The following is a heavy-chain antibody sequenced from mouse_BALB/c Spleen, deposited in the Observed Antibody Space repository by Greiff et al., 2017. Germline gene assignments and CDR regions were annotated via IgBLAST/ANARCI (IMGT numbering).Heavy chain of an antibody. J-gene: IGHJ3*01. CDR2: IDPANGNT. D-gene: IGHD1-1*01. CDR1: GFNIKDTY. CDR3: ARSSSCEGGFAY. V-gene: IGHV14-3*02. Sequence: VQLQQSGAELVKPGASVKLSCTASGFNIKDTYMHWVKQRPEQGLEWIGRIDPANGNTKYDPKFQGKATITADTSSNTAYLQLSSLTSEDTSVYDCARSSSCEGGFAYGGQGTLVTVSA.